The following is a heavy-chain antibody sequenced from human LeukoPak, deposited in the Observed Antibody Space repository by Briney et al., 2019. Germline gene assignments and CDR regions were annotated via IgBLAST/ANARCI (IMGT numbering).Heavy chain of an antibody. Sequence: SETLSLTCAVYGGSFSGYYWSWIRQPPGKGLEWIGEINHSGSTNYNPSLKGQVTISVDTSKNQFSLKLSSVTAADTAVYYCAREDYGEQNFDYWGQGTLVTVSS. CDR3: AREDYGEQNFDY. D-gene: IGHD4-17*01. CDR1: GGSFSGYY. J-gene: IGHJ4*02. V-gene: IGHV4-34*01. CDR2: INHSGST.